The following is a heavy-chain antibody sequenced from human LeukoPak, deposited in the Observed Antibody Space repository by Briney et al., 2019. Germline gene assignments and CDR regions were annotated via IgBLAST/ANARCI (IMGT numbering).Heavy chain of an antibody. Sequence: ASVKVSCKASGYTFNGFYLHWVRQAPGQGLEWMGWINPNSGGTNYAQKFQGRVTMTRDTSISTAYMKLSRLRSDDTAVYYCARWMATVTTPDYWGQGTLVTVSS. CDR3: ARWMATVTTPDY. CDR2: INPNSGGT. D-gene: IGHD4-11*01. CDR1: GYTFNGFY. J-gene: IGHJ4*02. V-gene: IGHV1-2*02.